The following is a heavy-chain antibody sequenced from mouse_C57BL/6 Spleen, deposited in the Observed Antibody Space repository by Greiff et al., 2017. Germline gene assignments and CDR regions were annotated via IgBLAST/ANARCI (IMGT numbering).Heavy chain of an antibody. D-gene: IGHD2-1*01. Sequence: VQLQQSGPVLVKPGASVKMSCKASGYTFTDYYMNWVKQSHGKSLEWIGVINPYNGGTSYNQKFKGKATLTVDKSSSPAYMELNSLTSEDSAVYYCARSGGNYEGDYWGQGTTLTVSS. CDR1: GYTFTDYY. V-gene: IGHV1-19*01. CDR3: ARSGGNYEGDY. J-gene: IGHJ2*01. CDR2: INPYNGGT.